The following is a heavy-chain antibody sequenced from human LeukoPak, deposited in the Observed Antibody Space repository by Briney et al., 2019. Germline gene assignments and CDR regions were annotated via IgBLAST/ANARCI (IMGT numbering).Heavy chain of an antibody. D-gene: IGHD3-10*01. CDR3: AKHMVRGSSYLDY. CDR2: INSDGINT. V-gene: IGHV3-74*01. J-gene: IGHJ4*02. CDR1: GFTFSNYW. Sequence: GGSLRLSCAASGFTFSNYWMHWVRQAPGKGLVWVSRINSDGINTSYADSVKGRFTISRDNSKNTVYLQMNSLRAEDTAVYYCAKHMVRGSSYLDYWGQGTLVTVSS.